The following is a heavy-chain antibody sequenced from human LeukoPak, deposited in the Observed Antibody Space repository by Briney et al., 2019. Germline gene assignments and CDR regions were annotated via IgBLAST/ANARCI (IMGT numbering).Heavy chain of an antibody. CDR3: ARQAGGGWLQSPFDY. D-gene: IGHD5-24*01. Sequence: KPSETLSLTCTVSGGSISSSSYYWGWIRQPPGKGLEWIGSIYYSGSTYYNPSLKSRVTISVDTSKNQFSLKLSSVTAADTAVYYCARQAGGGWLQSPFDYWGQGTLVTVSS. CDR1: GGSISSSSYY. CDR2: IYYSGST. V-gene: IGHV4-39*01. J-gene: IGHJ4*02.